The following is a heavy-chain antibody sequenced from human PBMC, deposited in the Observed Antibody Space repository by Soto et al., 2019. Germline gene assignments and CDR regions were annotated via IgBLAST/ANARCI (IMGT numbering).Heavy chain of an antibody. CDR3: VSWVSAHFDS. CDR2: ISSSGGNT. J-gene: IGHJ4*01. CDR1: RFTSGYYA. D-gene: IGHD6-13*01. Sequence: GGSLRLSCAASRFTSGYYAMSWVRQAPGKGLEWVSTISSSGGNTHYADSVKGRFIISSDNSSNTVALQMNSLRVEDTAIYSCVSWVSAHFDSWGQGTLVTVSS. V-gene: IGHV3-23*01.